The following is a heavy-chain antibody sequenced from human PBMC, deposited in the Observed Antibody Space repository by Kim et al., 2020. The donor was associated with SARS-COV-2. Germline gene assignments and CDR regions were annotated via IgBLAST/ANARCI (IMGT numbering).Heavy chain of an antibody. J-gene: IGHJ3*02. D-gene: IGHD3-10*01. Sequence: SETLSLTCTVSGGSISSYYWSWIRQPPGKGLEWIGYIYYSGSTNYNPSLKSRVTISVDTSKNQFSLKLSSVTAADTAVYYCARDQGGSGSSKDDAFDIWGQGTMVTVSS. CDR1: GGSISSYY. CDR3: ARDQGGSGSSKDDAFDI. CDR2: IYYSGST. V-gene: IGHV4-59*13.